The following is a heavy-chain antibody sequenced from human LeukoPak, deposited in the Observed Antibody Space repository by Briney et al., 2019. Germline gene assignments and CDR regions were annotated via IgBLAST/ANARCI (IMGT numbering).Heavy chain of an antibody. Sequence: PSKTLSLTCAVSGGSISSGGYSWSWIRQPPGKGLEWIGYIYHSGSTYYNPSLKSRVTISVDRSKNQFSLKLSSVTAADTAVYYCARGDYYDSSGYAYWGQGTLVTVSS. D-gene: IGHD3-22*01. V-gene: IGHV4-30-2*01. CDR1: GGSISSGGYS. CDR3: ARGDYYDSSGYAY. CDR2: IYHSGST. J-gene: IGHJ4*02.